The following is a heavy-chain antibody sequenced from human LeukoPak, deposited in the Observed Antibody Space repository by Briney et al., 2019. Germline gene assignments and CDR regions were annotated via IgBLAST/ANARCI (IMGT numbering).Heavy chain of an antibody. Sequence: ASVKVSCKASGYTFTRYYMHWVRQAPGQGLEWMGRINPNSGGTNYAQKFQGRVTMTRDTSISTAYMELSRLRSDDTAVYYCARGKENYYDSSWFDPWGQGTLVTVSS. CDR1: GYTFTRYY. D-gene: IGHD3-22*01. V-gene: IGHV1-2*06. CDR3: ARGKENYYDSSWFDP. J-gene: IGHJ5*02. CDR2: INPNSGGT.